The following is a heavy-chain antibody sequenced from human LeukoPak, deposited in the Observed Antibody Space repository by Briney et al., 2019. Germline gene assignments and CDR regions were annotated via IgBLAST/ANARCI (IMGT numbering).Heavy chain of an antibody. D-gene: IGHD2-15*01. Sequence: PGGSLRLSCAASGFTFSSYWMSWVRQAPGKGLEWVAVISYDGSNKYYADSVKGRFTISRDNSKNTLYLQMNSLRAEDTAVYYCAKAGSGGSGLIDYWGQGTLVTVSS. V-gene: IGHV3-30*18. J-gene: IGHJ4*02. CDR3: AKAGSGGSGLIDY. CDR1: GFTFSSYW. CDR2: ISYDGSNK.